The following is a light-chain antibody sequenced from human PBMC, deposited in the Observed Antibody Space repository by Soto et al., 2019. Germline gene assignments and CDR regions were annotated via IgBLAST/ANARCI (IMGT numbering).Light chain of an antibody. J-gene: IGKJ1*01. Sequence: EVVLTQSPANLALSPGERATLSCRASQSVSANRLAWYQQKPGQTPRLLIYAASSRTTGTPDRFTGSGSGTDFTLTVSRLEPEDFAMYYCQQYGNSPSAFGQGTKVEI. V-gene: IGKV3-20*01. CDR2: AAS. CDR1: QSVSANR. CDR3: QQYGNSPSA.